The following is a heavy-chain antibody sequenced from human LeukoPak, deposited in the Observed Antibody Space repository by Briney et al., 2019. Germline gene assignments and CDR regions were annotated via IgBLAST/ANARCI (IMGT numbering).Heavy chain of an antibody. CDR2: ISSSSSTI. J-gene: IGHJ6*02. V-gene: IGHV3-48*01. CDR3: ARVITMVRANYYGMDA. D-gene: IGHD3-10*01. Sequence: PGGSLRLSCAASEFTFSSYSMNWVRQAPGKGLEWVSYISSSSSTIYYADSVKGRFTISRDNAKNSLYLQMNSLRAEDTAVYYCARVITMVRANYYGMDAWGQGTTVTVSS. CDR1: EFTFSSYS.